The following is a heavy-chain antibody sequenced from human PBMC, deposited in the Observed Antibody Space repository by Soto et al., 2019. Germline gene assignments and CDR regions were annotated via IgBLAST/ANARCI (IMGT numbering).Heavy chain of an antibody. V-gene: IGHV4-39*01. CDR1: GASLSSSSYY. CDR2: IYHTGNA. J-gene: IGHJ5*02. D-gene: IGHD3-22*01. Sequence: PSETLSLTCIVSGASLSSSSYYWAWIRQPPGKGLEWIGTIYHTGNAYYNPSLKSRVTISVDTSKNQFSLKLTSVTAADADLYYCARDFFDSSDYTTNWFDPWGQGTLVTVSS. CDR3: ARDFFDSSDYTTNWFDP.